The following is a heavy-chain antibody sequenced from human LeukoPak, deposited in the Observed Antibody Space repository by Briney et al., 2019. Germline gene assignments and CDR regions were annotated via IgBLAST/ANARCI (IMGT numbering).Heavy chain of an antibody. CDR1: GYTFTDYY. CDR3: ARFRYSSSWYDY. Sequence: ASVKVSCKASGYTFTDYYIHWVRQAPGQGLEWTGWINPNSGGTNYAQKFQGRVTMTRDTSTSTVYMELSSLRSEDTAVYYCARFRYSSSWYDYWGQGTLVTVSS. D-gene: IGHD6-13*01. CDR2: INPNSGGT. J-gene: IGHJ4*02. V-gene: IGHV1-2*02.